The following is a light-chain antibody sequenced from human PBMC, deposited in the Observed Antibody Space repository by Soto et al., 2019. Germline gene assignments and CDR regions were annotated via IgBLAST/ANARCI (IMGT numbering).Light chain of an antibody. CDR3: QQYGNSPPRT. Sequence: EIVLTQSPGILSLSPGQRVTLSCRASQSVSNDFLAWYQQKPGQAPRLLIYGASTRATEVPDRFSGSGSGADFTLTISRLEPEDFAVYYCQQYGNSPPRTFCQGTKVEMK. J-gene: IGKJ1*01. CDR1: QSVSNDF. CDR2: GAS. V-gene: IGKV3-20*01.